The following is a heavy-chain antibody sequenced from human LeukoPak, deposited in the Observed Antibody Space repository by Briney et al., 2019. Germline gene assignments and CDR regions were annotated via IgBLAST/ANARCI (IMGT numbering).Heavy chain of an antibody. CDR3: ARGPARRWFDP. Sequence: SETLSLTCAVYGGSFSGYYWSWIRQPPGKGLEWIGEINHSGSTNYNPSLKSRVTISVDTSKNQFSLKLSSVTAADTAVHYCARGPARRWFDPWGQGTLVTVSS. D-gene: IGHD1-14*01. CDR1: GGSFSGYY. J-gene: IGHJ5*02. V-gene: IGHV4-34*01. CDR2: INHSGST.